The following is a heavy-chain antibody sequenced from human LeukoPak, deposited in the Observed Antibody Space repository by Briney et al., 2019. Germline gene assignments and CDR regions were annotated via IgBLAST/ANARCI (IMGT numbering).Heavy chain of an antibody. CDR2: IIPILGIA. V-gene: IGHV1-69*04. D-gene: IGHD5-12*01. CDR3: ARDLYSGHEGNAFDI. J-gene: IGHJ3*02. CDR1: GGTFSSYA. Sequence: ASVKVSCKASGGTFSSYAITWVRQAPGQGLEWMGRIIPILGIANYAQKFQGRVTIIADKSTSTAYMELSSLRSEDTAVYYCARDLYSGHEGNAFDIWGQGRPVTVSS.